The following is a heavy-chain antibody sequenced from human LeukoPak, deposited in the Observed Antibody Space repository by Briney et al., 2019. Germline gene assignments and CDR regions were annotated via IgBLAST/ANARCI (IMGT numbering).Heavy chain of an antibody. CDR3: AKGGGRVGADY. D-gene: IGHD1-26*01. J-gene: IGHJ4*02. CDR1: GFTFSSYW. CDR2: ITSDGRST. Sequence: PGGSLRLSCAASGFTFSSYWMHWVRQAPGKGLVWVSRITSDGRSTSYADSVKGRSTIARANAKNTLYLQMNSRGADDAAVYYCAKGGGRVGADYWGQGTLVTVSS. V-gene: IGHV3-74*01.